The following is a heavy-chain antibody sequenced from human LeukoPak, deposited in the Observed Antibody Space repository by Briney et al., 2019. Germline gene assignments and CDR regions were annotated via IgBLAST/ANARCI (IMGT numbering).Heavy chain of an antibody. CDR3: AKDLDGGSYHAEYFQH. CDR1: GFTFSSYE. Sequence: GGSLRLSCAASGFTFSSYEMNWVRQAPGKGLEWVSYISNSGSTIYYADSVKGRFTISRDNAKNSLYLQMNSLRAEDTAVYYCAKDLDGGSYHAEYFQHWGLGTLVTVSS. CDR2: ISNSGSTI. J-gene: IGHJ1*01. V-gene: IGHV3-48*03. D-gene: IGHD1-26*01.